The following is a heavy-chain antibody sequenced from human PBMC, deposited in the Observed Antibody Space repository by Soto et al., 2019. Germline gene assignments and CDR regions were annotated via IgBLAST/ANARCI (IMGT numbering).Heavy chain of an antibody. Sequence: PGESLKISYKGSGYSFTSYWISWVRQMPGKGLEWMGRIDPSDSYTNYSPSFQGHVTISADKSISTAYLQWSSLKASDTAMYYCARLVVRGVTTYYYYGMDVWGQGTTVTVSS. CDR1: GYSFTSYW. CDR3: ARLVVRGVTTYYYYGMDV. V-gene: IGHV5-10-1*01. CDR2: IDPSDSYT. J-gene: IGHJ6*02. D-gene: IGHD3-10*01.